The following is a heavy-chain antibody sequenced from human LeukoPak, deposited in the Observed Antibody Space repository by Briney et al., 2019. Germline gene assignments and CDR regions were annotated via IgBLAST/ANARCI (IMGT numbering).Heavy chain of an antibody. D-gene: IGHD3-10*01. V-gene: IGHV3-21*01. Sequence: GGSLRLSCAVSGFTFSSYSMNWVRQAPGKGLEWVSSISSSSSYIYYADSVKGRLTISRDNAKNSLYLQMNSLRAEDTAVYYCARELITMPRGDAFDIWGQGTMVTVSS. CDR3: ARELITMPRGDAFDI. CDR2: ISSSSSYI. J-gene: IGHJ3*02. CDR1: GFTFSSYS.